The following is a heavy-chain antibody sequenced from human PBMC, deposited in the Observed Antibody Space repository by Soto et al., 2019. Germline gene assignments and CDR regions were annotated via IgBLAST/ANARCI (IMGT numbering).Heavy chain of an antibody. D-gene: IGHD3-10*01. CDR1: GGSISSGDYY. J-gene: IGHJ6*02. CDR3: TRARGYYYGMDV. V-gene: IGHV4-30-4*02. CDR2: IYYSGST. Sequence: PSETLSLTCTVSGGSISSGDYYWNWIRQPPGKGLEWIGYIYYSGSTYYNPSLKSRVTISVDTSKNQVSLKLRSVTAADTAMYYCTRARGYYYGMDVWGQGTTVTVSS.